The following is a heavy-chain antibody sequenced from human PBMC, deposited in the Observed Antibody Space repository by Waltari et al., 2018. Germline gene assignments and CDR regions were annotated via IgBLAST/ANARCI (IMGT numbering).Heavy chain of an antibody. J-gene: IGHJ4*02. CDR2: ISWDGGST. Sequence: EVQLVESGGVVVQPGGSLRLSCAASGFTFDDYAMHWVRQAPGKGLEWVSLISWDGGSTYYADAVKGRFTISRDNSKNSLYLQMNSLRAEDTALYYCAKDNGYDFWSGHGGFFDYWGQGTLVTVSS. CDR1: GFTFDDYA. D-gene: IGHD3-3*01. V-gene: IGHV3-43D*03. CDR3: AKDNGYDFWSGHGGFFDY.